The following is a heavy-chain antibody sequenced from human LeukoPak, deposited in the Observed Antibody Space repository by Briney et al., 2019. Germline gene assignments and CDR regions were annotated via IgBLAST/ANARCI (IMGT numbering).Heavy chain of an antibody. D-gene: IGHD4-17*01. J-gene: IGHJ5*02. CDR3: GRTYHDYGDYGWFDP. CDR2: IIPILGIA. CDR1: GGTFSSYA. Sequence: ASVKVSCKASGGTFSSYAISWVRQAPGQGLEWMGRIIPILGIANYAQKFQGRVTITADKSTSTAYMERSSLRSEDTAVYYCGRTYHDYGDYGWFDPWGQGTLVTVSS. V-gene: IGHV1-69*04.